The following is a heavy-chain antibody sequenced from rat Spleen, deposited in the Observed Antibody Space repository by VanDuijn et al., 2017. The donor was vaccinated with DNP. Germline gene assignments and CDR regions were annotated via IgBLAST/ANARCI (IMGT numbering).Heavy chain of an antibody. CDR1: GFTFNNYW. D-gene: IGHD1-2*01. J-gene: IGHJ1*01. CDR3: TRDHSSYTHYYWYFDF. Sequence: EVQLVESGGGLVQPGRSLKLSCVASGFTFNNYWMTWIRQAPGKGLEWVASITNTGGSTYYPDSVKGRFTISRDNAKSTLYLQMNSLRSEDTATYYCTRDHSSYTHYYWYFDFWGPGTMVTVSS. CDR2: ITNTGGST. V-gene: IGHV5-31*01.